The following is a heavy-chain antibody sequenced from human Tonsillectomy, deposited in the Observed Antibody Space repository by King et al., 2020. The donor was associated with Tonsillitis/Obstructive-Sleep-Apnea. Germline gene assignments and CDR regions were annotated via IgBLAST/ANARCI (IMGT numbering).Heavy chain of an antibody. CDR1: GIPFSSYA. D-gene: IGHD3-10*01. V-gene: IGHV3-23*04. J-gene: IGHJ4*02. CDR2: ISGGGGST. CDR3: AKAMVQGIIITIFDY. Sequence: VQLVESGGGLVQPGGSLRLSCAASGIPFSSYAMSWVRQAPGKGLEWVSTISGGGGSTYYADSVKGRFTISRDNSKNTLYLQMNSLRAEDTAVYYCAKAMVQGIIITIFDYWGQGTLVTVSS.